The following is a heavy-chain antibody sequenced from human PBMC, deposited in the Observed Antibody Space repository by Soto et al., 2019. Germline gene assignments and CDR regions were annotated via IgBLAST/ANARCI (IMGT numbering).Heavy chain of an antibody. J-gene: IGHJ4*02. CDR2: IYYTGAA. CDR3: ASGTFNDISFDS. Sequence: QVQLQESGPGLVKPSQTLTLTCSVSGGSIDTGGFYWSWSRQLPGKGLQWIGYIYYTGAAYYNPALKSRVVISLDTSAKQFSLSLTSLTAADTAVYYCASGTFNDISFDSWGQGRLVTVSS. D-gene: IGHD2-21*01. V-gene: IGHV4-31*03. CDR1: GGSIDTGGFY.